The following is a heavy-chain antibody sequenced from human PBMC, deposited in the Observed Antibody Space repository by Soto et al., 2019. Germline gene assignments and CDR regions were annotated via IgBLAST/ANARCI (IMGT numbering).Heavy chain of an antibody. D-gene: IGHD3-3*01. CDR2: IIPILGIA. CDR1: GGTFSSYT. CDR3: ATSYDFWSGYDLNDAFDI. Sequence: SVKVSFKASGGTFSSYTISWVRQAPGQGLEWMGRIIPILGIANYAQKFQGRVTITADNSTSTSYMELSSLRSEDTAVYYFATSYDFWSGYDLNDAFDIWGQGTMVTVSS. V-gene: IGHV1-69*02. J-gene: IGHJ3*02.